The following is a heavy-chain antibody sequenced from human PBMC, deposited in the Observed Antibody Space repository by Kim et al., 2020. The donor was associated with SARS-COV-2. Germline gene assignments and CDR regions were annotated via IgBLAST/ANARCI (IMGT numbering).Heavy chain of an antibody. Sequence: ASVKVSCKASGYTFTSYDINWVRQATGQGLEWMGWMNPNSGNTGYAQKFQGRVTMTRNTSISTAYMELSSLRSEDTAVYYCARDLGSSGWYGVDYWGQGTLVTVSS. V-gene: IGHV1-8*01. CDR2: MNPNSGNT. J-gene: IGHJ4*02. CDR1: GYTFTSYD. D-gene: IGHD6-19*01. CDR3: ARDLGSSGWYGVDY.